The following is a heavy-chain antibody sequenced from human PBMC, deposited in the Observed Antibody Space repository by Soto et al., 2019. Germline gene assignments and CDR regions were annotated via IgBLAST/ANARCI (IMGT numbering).Heavy chain of an antibody. CDR2: ISYDGSNK. CDR3: ARDSAYYYYGMDV. Sequence: GGSLRLSCAASGFTFSSYAMHWVRQAPGKGLEWVAVISYDGSNKYYADSVKGRFTISRDNSKNTLYLQMNSLRAEDTAVYYCARDSAYYYYGMDVWGQGTTVTVSS. J-gene: IGHJ6*02. V-gene: IGHV3-30-3*01. D-gene: IGHD1-26*01. CDR1: GFTFSSYA.